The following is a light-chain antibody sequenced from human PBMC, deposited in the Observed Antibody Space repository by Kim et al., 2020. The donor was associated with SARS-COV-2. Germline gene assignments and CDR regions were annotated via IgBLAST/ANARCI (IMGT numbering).Light chain of an antibody. CDR1: SSNIGNNY. CDR2: DND. V-gene: IGLV1-51*01. CDR3: GTWDGGLSAVV. Sequence: GQKVTISCSGTSSNIGNNYVSWYQQLPGGAPKLLISDNDKRPSGIPDRFSGSKSGTSATLGITGLQTEDEADYYCGTWDGGLSAVVFGGGTQLTVL. J-gene: IGLJ3*02.